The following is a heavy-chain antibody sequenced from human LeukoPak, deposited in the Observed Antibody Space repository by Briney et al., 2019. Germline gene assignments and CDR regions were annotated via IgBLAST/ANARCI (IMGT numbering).Heavy chain of an antibody. J-gene: IGHJ4*02. Sequence: SETLSLTCTISGDSISSSNYYWGWIRQPPGKGLEWIGNIYYSGRTYYNPSLKSRVTISVDTSKNDFSLKLSSVTAADTAVYYCARLYSYDSSGPPLWGQGTMVAVSS. CDR2: IYYSGRT. CDR3: ARLYSYDSSGPPL. V-gene: IGHV4-39*02. D-gene: IGHD3-22*01. CDR1: GDSISSSNYY.